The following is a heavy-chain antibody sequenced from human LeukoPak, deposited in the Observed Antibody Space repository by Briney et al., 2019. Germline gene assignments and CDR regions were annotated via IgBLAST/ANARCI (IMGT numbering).Heavy chain of an antibody. V-gene: IGHV5-51*01. CDR3: ARSPACSSGTCYPNWFDP. J-gene: IGHJ5*02. CDR2: IYPADSNT. CDR1: GYDFVNNW. Sequence: GESLKISCKGSGYDFVNNWIGWVRQMPGKGLEWMAIIYPADSNTKYSPSFQGQVTISADQSINTAFLQWSSLKASDTAMYYCARSPACSSGTCYPNWFDPWGQGTLVIVSS. D-gene: IGHD2-15*01.